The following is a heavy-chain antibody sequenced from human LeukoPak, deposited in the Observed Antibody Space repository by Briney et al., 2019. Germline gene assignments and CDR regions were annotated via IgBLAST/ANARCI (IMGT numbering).Heavy chain of an antibody. J-gene: IGHJ4*02. CDR3: SRDPGCSRGGDSSTVFHFDN. V-gene: IGHV3-48*03. Sequence: GGSLRLSCAASGFTFSTYEMNWVRQAPGRGLEEVSYISSSGGTIYYSDSLRDRFTISRDNAKNSLFVQVNSLRAEDTTVYYCSRDPGCSRGGDSSTVFHFDNWGQGTLVTVSS. CDR1: GFTFSTYE. D-gene: IGHD2-21*01. CDR2: ISSSGGTI.